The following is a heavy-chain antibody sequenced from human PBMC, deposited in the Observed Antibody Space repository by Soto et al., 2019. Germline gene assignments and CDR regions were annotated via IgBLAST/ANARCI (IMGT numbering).Heavy chain of an antibody. CDR1: GLTFSDYY. CDR2: ISTCGNII. J-gene: IGHJ4*02. V-gene: IGHV3-11*01. Sequence: PGWALRLACAVSGLTFSDYYMSWIRQAPGKVLGWISFISTCGNIIYYADSVEGRFTISRDNAQNSLFVQMTDLSADDTGMYYCATEEYGDSLCFDAWGQGTRV. CDR3: ATEEYGDSLCFDA. D-gene: IGHD4-17*01.